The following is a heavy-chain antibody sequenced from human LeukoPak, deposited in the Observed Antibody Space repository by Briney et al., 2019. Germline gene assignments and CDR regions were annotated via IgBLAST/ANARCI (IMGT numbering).Heavy chain of an antibody. Sequence: SQTLSLTCAVSGDSVSGKNGAWNWIRQSPSRGLEWLGRTYYRSKWYNDYAESMEGRMTISQDTSKNQYSLHLNSVTPDDTAVYYRARDLGTTGWHTFDYWGQGTLVTVSS. D-gene: IGHD6-19*01. CDR3: ARDLGTTGWHTFDY. CDR2: TYYRSKWYN. J-gene: IGHJ4*02. V-gene: IGHV6-1*01. CDR1: GDSVSGKNGA.